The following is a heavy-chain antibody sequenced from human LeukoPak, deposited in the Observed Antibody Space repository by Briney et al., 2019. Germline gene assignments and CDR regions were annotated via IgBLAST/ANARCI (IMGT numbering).Heavy chain of an antibody. CDR1: GYTFTSYG. V-gene: IGHV1-18*01. D-gene: IGHD3-22*01. CDR2: ISAYNGNT. Sequence: ASVKVSCKASGYTFTSYGISWVRQAPGQGLEWMGWISAYNGNTNYAQKLQGRVAMTTDTSTSTAYMELRSLRSDDTAVYYCARNNYYDSSGYPDYWGQGTLVTVSS. J-gene: IGHJ4*02. CDR3: ARNNYYDSSGYPDY.